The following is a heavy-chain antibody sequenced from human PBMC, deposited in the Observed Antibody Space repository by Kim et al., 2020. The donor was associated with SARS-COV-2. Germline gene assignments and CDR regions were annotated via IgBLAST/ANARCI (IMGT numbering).Heavy chain of an antibody. CDR3: ARVLLGYCSSTSCYAYYYYYGMDV. CDR2: SNTNTGNP. CDR1: GYTFTSYA. V-gene: IGHV7-4-1*02. J-gene: IGHJ6*02. Sequence: ASVKVSCKASGYTFTSYAMNWVRQAPGQGLEWMGWSNTNTGNPTYAQGFTGRFVFSFDTSVSTAYLQISSLKAEDTSVYYCARVLLGYCSSTSCYAYYYYYGMDVWGRGATVTVSS. D-gene: IGHD2-2*01.